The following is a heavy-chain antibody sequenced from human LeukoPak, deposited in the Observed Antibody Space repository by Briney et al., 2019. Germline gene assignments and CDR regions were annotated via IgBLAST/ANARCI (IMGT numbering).Heavy chain of an antibody. D-gene: IGHD3-16*02. CDR3: ARGRTYDYVWGSYRWYSFDY. Sequence: GGSLRLSCAASGFTFSGYTMTWVRQAPGKGLEWVSSVSSSSSYIYYAGSVKGRFTIPRDNAKNSLYLQMNSLRAEDTAVYYCARGRTYDYVWGSYRWYSFDYWGQGTLVTVSS. V-gene: IGHV3-21*01. J-gene: IGHJ4*02. CDR2: VSSSSSYI. CDR1: GFTFSGYT.